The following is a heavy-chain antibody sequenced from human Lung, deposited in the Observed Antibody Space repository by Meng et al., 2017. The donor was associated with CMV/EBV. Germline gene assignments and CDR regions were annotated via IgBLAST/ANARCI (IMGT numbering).Heavy chain of an antibody. J-gene: IGHJ4*02. CDR3: ARDSYYYGSGDY. CDR1: GFTFDDYG. V-gene: IGHV3-20*04. CDR2: IHWNGGST. Sequence: GESXKISCAASGFTFDDYGMSWVRQAPGKGLEWVSGIHWNGGSTGYADSVKGRFTISRDNAKNSLYLQMNSLRAEDTALYYCARDSYYYGSGDYCCQGTLVTVSS. D-gene: IGHD3-10*01.